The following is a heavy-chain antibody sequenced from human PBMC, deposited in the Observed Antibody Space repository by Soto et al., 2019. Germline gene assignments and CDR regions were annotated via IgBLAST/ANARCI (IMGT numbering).Heavy chain of an antibody. V-gene: IGHV3-7*05. D-gene: IGHD3-22*01. CDR3: ARANEALYDSSGYFDY. Sequence: GGSLRLSCAASGFTFSYWMSWVRQAPGKGLEWVANIKQDGSEKYYVDSVKGRFTISRDNAKNSLYLQMNSLRAEDTAVYYCARANEALYDSSGYFDYWGQGTLVTVSS. CDR1: GFTFSYW. J-gene: IGHJ4*02. CDR2: IKQDGSEK.